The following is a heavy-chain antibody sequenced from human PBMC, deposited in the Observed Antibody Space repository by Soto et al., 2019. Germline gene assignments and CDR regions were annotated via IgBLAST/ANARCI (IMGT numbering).Heavy chain of an antibody. CDR2: IYYSGST. Sequence: SETLSLTCTVSGGSISSSSYYWGWILQPPGKGLEWIGSIYYSGSTYYNPSLKSRVTISVDTSKNQFSLKLSSVTAADTAVYYCARLRYSSSWYAYYFDYWGQGTLVTVSS. D-gene: IGHD6-13*01. J-gene: IGHJ4*02. V-gene: IGHV4-39*01. CDR1: GGSISSSSYY. CDR3: ARLRYSSSWYAYYFDY.